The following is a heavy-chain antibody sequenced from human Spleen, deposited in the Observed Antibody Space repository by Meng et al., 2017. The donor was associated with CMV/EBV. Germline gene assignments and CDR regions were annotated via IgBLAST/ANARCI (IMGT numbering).Heavy chain of an antibody. CDR3: TKDYTSQYSSGWWP. J-gene: IGHJ4*02. CDR1: GLTSSNHA. Sequence: GGSLRLSCAVSGLTSSNHALSWVRQAPGKGLEWVSGISGGVGSTYYPDSMKGRFTISRDNSKNKLYLQMNSRRAEDTAVYYFTKDYTSQYSSGWWPGGQGTLVTVSS. CDR2: ISGGVGST. V-gene: IGHV3-23*01. D-gene: IGHD6-19*01.